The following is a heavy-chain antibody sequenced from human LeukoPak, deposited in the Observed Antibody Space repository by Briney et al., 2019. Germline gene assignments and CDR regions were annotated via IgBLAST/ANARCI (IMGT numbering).Heavy chain of an antibody. V-gene: IGHV4-38-2*02. CDR3: ARVGGDWGYFDY. CDR2: IYHSGST. CDR1: GYSISSGYY. J-gene: IGHJ4*02. Sequence: SETLSLTCTVSGYSISSGYYWGWIRQPPGKGLEWIGSIYHSGSTYYNPSLKSRVTISVDTSKNQFSLKLSSVTAADTAVYYCARVGGDWGYFDYWGQGTLVTVSS. D-gene: IGHD2-21*01.